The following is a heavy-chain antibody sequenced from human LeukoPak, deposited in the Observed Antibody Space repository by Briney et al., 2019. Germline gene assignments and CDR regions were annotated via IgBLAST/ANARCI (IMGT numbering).Heavy chain of an antibody. CDR2: TNHSGST. CDR1: GGSFSGYY. CDR3: ARGLDGSSSGY. V-gene: IGHV4-34*01. J-gene: IGHJ4*02. D-gene: IGHD6-6*01. Sequence: SETLSLTCAAYGGSFSGYYWSWIRQLPGKGLEWIGETNHSGSTNYNPSLKSRVTISVDTSKNQFSLKLSSVTAADTAVYYCARGLDGSSSGYWGQGTLVTVSS.